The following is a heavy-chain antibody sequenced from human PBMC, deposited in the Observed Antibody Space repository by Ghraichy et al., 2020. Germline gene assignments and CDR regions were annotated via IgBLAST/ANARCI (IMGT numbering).Heavy chain of an antibody. CDR1: GITFSSYE. Sequence: GGSLRLSCIASGITFSSYEMTWIRQAPGKGLEWLSSISSSSTFISYADSVKGRFTISRDNAKNSLYLQMNNLRAEDTATYYCARDLSLGRSRGDFWGQGTLVTVSS. D-gene: IGHD2/OR15-2a*01. J-gene: IGHJ4*02. CDR2: ISSSSTFI. CDR3: ARDLSLGRSRGDF. V-gene: IGHV3-21*01.